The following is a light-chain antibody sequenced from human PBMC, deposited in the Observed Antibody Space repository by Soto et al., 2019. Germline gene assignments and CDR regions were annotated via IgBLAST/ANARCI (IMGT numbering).Light chain of an antibody. V-gene: IGLV2-8*01. CDR2: DVT. J-gene: IGLJ1*01. CDR3: FSFTTTSTHV. Sequence: QSVLTQSPSASGSPGQSVTISCTGTSSDIGGYNSVSWYQQHPGKAPKVMIYDVTKRPSGVPDRFSGSKSGNTASLTVSGLQVEDEAEYFCFSFTTTSTHVFGTGTKVTVL. CDR1: SSDIGGYNS.